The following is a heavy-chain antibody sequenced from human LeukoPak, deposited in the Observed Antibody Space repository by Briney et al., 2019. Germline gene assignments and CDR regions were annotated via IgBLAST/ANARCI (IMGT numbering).Heavy chain of an antibody. D-gene: IGHD1-1*01. CDR2: IYHTGYS. CDR3: ARQNWNDEDY. Sequence: SETLSLTCSVSNYSLKRGYYWGWIRQPPGKGLEWIGNIYHTGYSYSNPSLKSRVSLSVDTSKNQFSLKLSSVTAADTAVYYCARQNWNDEDYWGQGTLVTVSS. V-gene: IGHV4-38-2*02. J-gene: IGHJ4*02. CDR1: NYSLKRGYY.